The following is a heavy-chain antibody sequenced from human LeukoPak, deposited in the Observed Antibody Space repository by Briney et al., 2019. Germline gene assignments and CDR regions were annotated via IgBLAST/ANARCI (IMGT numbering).Heavy chain of an antibody. CDR1: GGSISGYY. V-gene: IGHV4-59*01. Sequence: KPSATLSLTCTVSGGSISGYYWNWVRQPPGKGLEWIGYVDYSGSTNYSPSLKSRVTISVDTSKKHFSLRLSAVTAADTAVYYCARDFAGNYYFHYWGQGTLVTVSS. CDR2: VDYSGST. D-gene: IGHD1-7*01. CDR3: ARDFAGNYYFHY. J-gene: IGHJ4*02.